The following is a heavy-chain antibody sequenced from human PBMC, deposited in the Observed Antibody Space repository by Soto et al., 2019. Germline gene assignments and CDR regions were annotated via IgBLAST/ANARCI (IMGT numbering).Heavy chain of an antibody. CDR3: ARDQYSYGNFDY. J-gene: IGHJ4*02. D-gene: IGHD5-18*01. CDR2: IWYDGSNK. Sequence: GGSLRLSCAASGFTFSSYGMHWVRQAPGKGLEWVAVIWYDGSNKYYADSVKGRFTISRDNSKNTLYLQMNSLRAEDTAVYYCARDQYSYGNFDYWGQGTLVTVSS. CDR1: GFTFSSYG. V-gene: IGHV3-33*01.